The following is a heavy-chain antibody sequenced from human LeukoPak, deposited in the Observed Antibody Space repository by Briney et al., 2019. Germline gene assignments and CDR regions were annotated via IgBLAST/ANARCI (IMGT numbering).Heavy chain of an antibody. CDR3: ARGGVGYNSGWWDY. CDR1: GGSFSGYY. J-gene: IGHJ4*02. D-gene: IGHD6-19*01. CDR2: INHSGST. V-gene: IGHV4-34*01. Sequence: SETLSLTCAVYGGSFSGYYWSWIRQPPGKGLEWIGEINHSGSTNYNPSLKSRVTISVDTSKNQFSLKLSSVTAADTAVYYCARGGVGYNSGWWDYWGQGTLVTVSS.